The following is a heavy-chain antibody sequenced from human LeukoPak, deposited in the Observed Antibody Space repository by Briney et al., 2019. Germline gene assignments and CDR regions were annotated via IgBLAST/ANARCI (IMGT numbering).Heavy chain of an antibody. Sequence: GRSLRLSCAASGFTFSSYGMHWVRQAAGKGLEWVAFIRYDGSNKYYADSVKGRFTISRDNSKNTLYLQMNSLRAEDTAVYYCAKEGGSSGWYEGYYFDYWGQGTLVTVS. J-gene: IGHJ4*02. CDR2: IRYDGSNK. V-gene: IGHV3-30*02. CDR3: AKEGGSSGWYEGYYFDY. CDR1: GFTFSSYG. D-gene: IGHD6-19*01.